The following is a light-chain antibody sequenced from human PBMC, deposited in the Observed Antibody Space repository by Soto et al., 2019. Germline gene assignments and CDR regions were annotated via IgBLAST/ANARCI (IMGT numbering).Light chain of an antibody. CDR3: SSHTSSSTPVV. Sequence: QSALTQPASVSGSPGQSITISCTGTSSDVGGYNYVSWYQQHPGKAPKLMIYDVSNRPSGVSNRFSGSKSGDTASLTISGLQADDEADYYCSSHTSSSTPVVFGGGTKVTVL. V-gene: IGLV2-14*01. CDR2: DVS. CDR1: SSDVGGYNY. J-gene: IGLJ2*01.